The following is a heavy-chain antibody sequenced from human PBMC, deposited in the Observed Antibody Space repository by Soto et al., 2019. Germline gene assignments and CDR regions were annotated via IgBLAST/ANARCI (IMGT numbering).Heavy chain of an antibody. D-gene: IGHD3-16*01. V-gene: IGHV1-69*12. CDR3: ASATGEWPYYYDFDY. CDR1: GGTFSSYA. Sequence: QVQLVQSGAEVKKPGSSVKVSCKASGGTFSSYAISWVRQAPGQGLEWMGGIIPIFGTANYEQKCQGRVTTTADESTRRDDLELSSLRSADTAVYYCASATGEWPYYYDFDYWGQGTLVTVSS. J-gene: IGHJ4*02. CDR2: IIPIFGTA.